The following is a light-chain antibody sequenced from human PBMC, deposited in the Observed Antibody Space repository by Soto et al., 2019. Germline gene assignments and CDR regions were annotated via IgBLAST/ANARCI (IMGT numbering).Light chain of an antibody. V-gene: IGLV2-23*01. CDR3: CAVADGSTYG. CDR2: EGT. J-gene: IGLJ1*01. Sequence: QSVLTQPASVSGSPGQSITISCTGTSSNVGSYNLVSWYQQHPGKAPKLMIYEGTKRPSGVSSRFSGSKSGNTASLTISGLQAEDEADYCCCAVADGSTYGFGIGTKVTVL. CDR1: SSNVGSYNL.